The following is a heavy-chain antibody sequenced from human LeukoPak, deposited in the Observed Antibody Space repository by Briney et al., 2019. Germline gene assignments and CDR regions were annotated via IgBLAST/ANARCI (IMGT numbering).Heavy chain of an antibody. V-gene: IGHV1-3*01. CDR3: ARERIVGATSAFDI. CDR1: GYTFTSYA. J-gene: IGHJ3*02. D-gene: IGHD1-26*01. CDR2: INAGNGNT. Sequence: ASVKVSCKASGYTFTSYAMHWVRQAPGQRLEWMGWINAGNGNTKYSQKFQGRVTITRDTSASTAYMELSSLRSEDTAVYYCARERIVGATSAFDIWGQGTMVTVSS.